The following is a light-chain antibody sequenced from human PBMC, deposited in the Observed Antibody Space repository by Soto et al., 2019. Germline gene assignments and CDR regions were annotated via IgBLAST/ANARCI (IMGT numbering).Light chain of an antibody. CDR3: QQANSFPPIT. J-gene: IGKJ3*01. CDR1: QGISSF. CDR2: AAS. Sequence: DSQMTQSPSSVSASVGDRVTITCRASQGISSFLAWYQQKPGTAPKLLIYAASSLQSGVPSRFSGSGSGTDFPLTIISLQPEDFATYYGQQANSFPPITFGPGTKVDI. V-gene: IGKV1-12*01.